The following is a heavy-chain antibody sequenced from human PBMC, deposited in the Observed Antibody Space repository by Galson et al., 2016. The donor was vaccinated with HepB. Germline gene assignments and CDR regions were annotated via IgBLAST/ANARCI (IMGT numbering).Heavy chain of an antibody. CDR3: AKAKLWFGELLPGD. D-gene: IGHD3-10*01. CDR1: GFTFSTYG. Sequence: SLRLSCAASGFTFSTYGMHWVRQAPGKGLEWVAVISHDGRKKYYGESVQGRFTISRDNSKNTLYLQMNSLRAEDTAVYYCAKAKLWFGELLPGDWGQGTLVIVSS. J-gene: IGHJ4*02. CDR2: ISHDGRKK. V-gene: IGHV3-30*18.